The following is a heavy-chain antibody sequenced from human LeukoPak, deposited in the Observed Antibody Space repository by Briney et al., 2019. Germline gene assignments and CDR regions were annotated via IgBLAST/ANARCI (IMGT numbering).Heavy chain of an antibody. J-gene: IGHJ4*02. Sequence: SETLSLTCAVYGGSFSGYYWSWIRQPPGKGLEWVGEINHSGSTNYNPSLKSRVTISVDTSKNQFSLKLSSVTAADTAVYYCARGLYYYGSGSYYYWGQGTLVTVSS. CDR1: GGSFSGYY. D-gene: IGHD3-10*01. CDR3: ARGLYYYGSGSYYY. CDR2: INHSGST. V-gene: IGHV4-34*01.